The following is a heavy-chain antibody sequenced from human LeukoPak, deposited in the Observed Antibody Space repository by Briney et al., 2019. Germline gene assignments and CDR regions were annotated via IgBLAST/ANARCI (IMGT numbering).Heavy chain of an antibody. J-gene: IGHJ5*02. D-gene: IGHD3-3*01. CDR3: ASGITIFGVVAWRWFDP. V-gene: IGHV1-69*01. CDR1: GGTFSSYA. CDR2: IIPIFGTA. Sequence: SVKVSCKASGGTFSSYAISWVRQAPGQGLEWMGGIIPIFGTANYAQKFQGRVTITADESTSTAYMELSSLRSEDTAVYYCASGITIFGVVAWRWFDPWGQGTLVTVSS.